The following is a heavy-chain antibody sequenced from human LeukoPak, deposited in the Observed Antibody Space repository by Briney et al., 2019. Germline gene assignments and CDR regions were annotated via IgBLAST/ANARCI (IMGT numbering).Heavy chain of an antibody. J-gene: IGHJ5*02. D-gene: IGHD6-19*01. CDR3: ARDPSSGWYLKGWFDP. CDR2: ISSSSNYI. V-gene: IGHV3-21*01. Sequence: GGSLRLSCAASGFTFSSYSMNWVRQAPGKGLEWVSSISSSSNYIYYADSVEGRFTISRDNAKNSLYLQMNSLRAEDTAVYYCARDPSSGWYLKGWFDPWGQGTLVTVSS. CDR1: GFTFSSYS.